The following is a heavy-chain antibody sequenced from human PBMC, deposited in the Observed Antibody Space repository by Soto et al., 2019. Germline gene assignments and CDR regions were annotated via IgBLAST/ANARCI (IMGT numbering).Heavy chain of an antibody. D-gene: IGHD3-10*01. J-gene: IGHJ5*02. Sequence: QLQLQESGPGLVKPSETLSLTCTVSSGSISSTRYYWGWIRQPPGKGLEWIGSMYYSGSTYYNPSLKSRVTISVDTSQNQFSLRMTSVTAADTAVYYCATNLRFAVLFFDHWGQGTLVTVSS. CDR3: ATNLRFAVLFFDH. CDR2: MYYSGST. CDR1: SGSISSTRYY. V-gene: IGHV4-39*01.